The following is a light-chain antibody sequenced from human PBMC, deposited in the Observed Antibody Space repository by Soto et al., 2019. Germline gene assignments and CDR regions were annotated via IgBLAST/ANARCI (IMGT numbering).Light chain of an antibody. V-gene: IGKV3-20*01. CDR3: QHYGRSPPIT. CDR1: QSLRSTS. Sequence: DIVLTQAPGTLSLSPGERATLSCRASQSLRSTSLAWYQQKARHAPPLLLYGPSTRPTGIPANFSGGGSATAFTPPISRLEPADFAVYYCQHYGRSPPITFGQGTRLEI. J-gene: IGKJ5*01. CDR2: GPS.